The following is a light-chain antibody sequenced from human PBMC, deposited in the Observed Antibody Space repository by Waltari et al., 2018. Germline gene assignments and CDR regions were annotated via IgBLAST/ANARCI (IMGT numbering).Light chain of an antibody. CDR3: GTWDSSLSVV. CDR2: DNN. Sequence: QSVLTQPPSVSAAPGHKVTIPCSGSSSNIGNNYVTRYQQPPGTAPKLLIYDNNKRPSGIPDRFSGSKSGTSATLGITGLQTGDEADYYCGTWDSSLSVVFGGGTKLTVL. J-gene: IGLJ2*01. V-gene: IGLV1-51*01. CDR1: SSNIGNNY.